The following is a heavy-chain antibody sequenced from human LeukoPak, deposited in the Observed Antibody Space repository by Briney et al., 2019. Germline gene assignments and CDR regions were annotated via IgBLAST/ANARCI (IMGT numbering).Heavy chain of an antibody. V-gene: IGHV1-2*02. Sequence: ASVKVSCKASGYTFTDYYMHWVRQAPGQGLEWMGWINPNSGGTNYAQKLQGRVTMTTDTSTSTAYMELRSLRSDDTAVYYCARVGSGSYYLDYWGQGTLVTVSS. CDR1: GYTFTDYY. CDR2: INPNSGGT. CDR3: ARVGSGSYYLDY. J-gene: IGHJ4*02. D-gene: IGHD1-26*01.